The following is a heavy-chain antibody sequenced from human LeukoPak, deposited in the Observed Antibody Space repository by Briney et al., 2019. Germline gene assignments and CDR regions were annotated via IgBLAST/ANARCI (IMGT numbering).Heavy chain of an antibody. CDR3: AREYSSSWYIDY. V-gene: IGHV4-4*07. Sequence: ASETLSLTCTVSGGSISSYYWSWIRQPAGKGLEWIGRIYTSGSTNYNPSLKSRVTISVDTSKNQFSLKLSSVTAADTAVYYCAREYSSSWYIDYWGQGTLVTVSS. CDR2: IYTSGST. D-gene: IGHD6-13*01. J-gene: IGHJ4*02. CDR1: GGSISSYY.